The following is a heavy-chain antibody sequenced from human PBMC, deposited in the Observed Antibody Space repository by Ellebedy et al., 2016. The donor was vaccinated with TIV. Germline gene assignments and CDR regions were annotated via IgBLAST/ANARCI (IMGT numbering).Heavy chain of an antibody. V-gene: IGHV4-31*03. Sequence: SETLSLTXSVSGVSISSGAYYWTWIRQHPGKGLEWIGYIHHSGTTYYNPSLKSRVTISVDTSKNLFSVRLSSVTAADTAVYYCARGDFSRGGDPFDYWGQGTLVTVSS. D-gene: IGHD4-11*01. J-gene: IGHJ4*02. CDR1: GVSISSGAYY. CDR2: IHHSGTT. CDR3: ARGDFSRGGDPFDY.